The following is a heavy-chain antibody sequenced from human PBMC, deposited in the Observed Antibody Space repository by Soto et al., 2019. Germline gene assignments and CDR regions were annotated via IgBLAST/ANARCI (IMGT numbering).Heavy chain of an antibody. Sequence: QVQLQEAGPGLVKPSQSLSLTCTVSGGSISSGGYYWSWIRQHPGKGLEWIGYIYYSGSTYYNPSLKSRVTISVDTSKNQFSLKLSSVTAADTAVYYCARCAPYYDSSGPDAFDIWGQGTMVTVSS. D-gene: IGHD3-22*01. CDR2: IYYSGST. CDR1: GGSISSGGYY. J-gene: IGHJ3*02. CDR3: ARCAPYYDSSGPDAFDI. V-gene: IGHV4-31*03.